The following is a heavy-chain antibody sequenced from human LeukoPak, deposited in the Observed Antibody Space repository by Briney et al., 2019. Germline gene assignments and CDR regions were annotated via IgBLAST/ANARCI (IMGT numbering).Heavy chain of an antibody. CDR1: GFTFSSYA. CDR2: TNSGGTT. V-gene: IGHV3-23*01. Sequence: GGSLRLSCAASGFTFSSYAMSWVRQAPGKGLEWVSVTNSGGTTYYADSVKGRFTISRDNSKNTLYLQMNSLRAEDTAVYYCAKDPPHVSWLFDYWGQGTLVTVSS. CDR3: AKDPPHVSWLFDY. J-gene: IGHJ4*02. D-gene: IGHD3-16*01.